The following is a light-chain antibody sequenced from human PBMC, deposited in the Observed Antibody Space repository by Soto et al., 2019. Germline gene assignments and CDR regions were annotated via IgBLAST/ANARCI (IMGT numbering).Light chain of an antibody. CDR3: AAWDDSLSGAV. CDR1: SSNIGSNY. CDR2: RXX. J-gene: IGLJ7*01. Sequence: QSVLTQPPSASGTPGQRVTISCSGSSSNIGSNYVYWYQQLPGTAPKLRIYRXXXXXXXXXXXXXXSKSGTSASLAIRGLXXXXXXXXXCAAWDDSLSGAVFGGGTQLTVL. V-gene: IGLV1-47*01.